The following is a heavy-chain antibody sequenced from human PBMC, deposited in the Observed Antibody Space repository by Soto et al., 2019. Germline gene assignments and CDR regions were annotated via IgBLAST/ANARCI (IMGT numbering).Heavy chain of an antibody. Sequence: SETLSLTCNVSGGSISSYYWTWIRQPPGKGLEYIGYIYNTGSANYNPSLKGRVSISLDTSKNQFALNLRSVTAADTAVYYCAGMSFTGFGELIGNFYFHGMDVWGQGTTVTVSS. CDR1: GGSISSYY. J-gene: IGHJ6*02. CDR2: IYNTGSA. V-gene: IGHV4-59*03. D-gene: IGHD3-3*01. CDR3: AGMSFTGFGELIGNFYFHGMDV.